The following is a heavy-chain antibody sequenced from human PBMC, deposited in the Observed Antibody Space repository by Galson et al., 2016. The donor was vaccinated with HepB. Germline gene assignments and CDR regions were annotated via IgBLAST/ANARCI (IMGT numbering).Heavy chain of an antibody. CDR1: GYIFTSYW. D-gene: IGHD3-22*01. CDR3: ARGKSTSGWGGYFYMDV. J-gene: IGHJ6*03. V-gene: IGHV5-10-1*01. Sequence: QSGAEVKKPGESLKISCKTSGYIFTSYWIDWVRQMPGKGLEWLGRIDPSDSYVNYGPSFRGHFTLSVEKSISTAYLQWSSLKAPDTAIYYCARGKSTSGWGGYFYMDVWGKGTTVTVSS. CDR2: IDPSDSYV.